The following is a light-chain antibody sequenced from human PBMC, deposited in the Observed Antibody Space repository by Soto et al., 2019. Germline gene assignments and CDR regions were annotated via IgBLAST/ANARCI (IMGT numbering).Light chain of an antibody. CDR2: DAS. J-gene: IGKJ5*01. Sequence: IILRQSPATLSLSPGDRATLSFRASQSISSYLSWYQQKPGQAPRPVIYDASNRATDTPARFSGSGSGTDFTLTISSLEPEDFAVYYCQQRSNWPITFGQGTRLEIK. CDR3: QQRSNWPIT. CDR1: QSISSY. V-gene: IGKV3-11*01.